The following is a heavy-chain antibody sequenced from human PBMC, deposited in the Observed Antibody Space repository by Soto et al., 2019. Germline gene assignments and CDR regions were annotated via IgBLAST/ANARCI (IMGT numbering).Heavy chain of an antibody. CDR3: TTAFLQTGTTFDY. V-gene: IGHV3-15*01. J-gene: IGHJ4*02. CDR1: GFSFINDW. D-gene: IGHD1-1*01. CDR2: IRGQTHGGTT. Sequence: EVHLVESGGGLVKPGGSLRLSCTASGFSFINDWMTWVRQAPGKGLEWVAHIRGQTHGGTTDYGAPVKGRFTISRDDSTHTFYLQMNSLKVEYTAVYYCTTAFLQTGTTFDYWGQGTLVTVSS.